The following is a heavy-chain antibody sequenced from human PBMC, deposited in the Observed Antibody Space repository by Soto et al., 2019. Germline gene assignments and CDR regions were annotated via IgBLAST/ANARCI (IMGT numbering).Heavy chain of an antibody. CDR2: IWHDGNNK. V-gene: IGHV3-33*01. CDR1: GLTFSNYG. J-gene: IGHJ6*02. Sequence: GGSLRLSCAAPGLTFSNYGMHWVRQAPGKGLEWVAIIWHDGNNKYYADSVRGRFIISRDNSKNRLYLQMNSLRAEDTAVYYCASDLVGASDSYGLDVWGQGTPVTVSS. D-gene: IGHD1-26*01. CDR3: ASDLVGASDSYGLDV.